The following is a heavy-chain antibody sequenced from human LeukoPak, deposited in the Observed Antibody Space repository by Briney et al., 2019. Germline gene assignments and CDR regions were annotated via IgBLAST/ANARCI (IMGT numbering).Heavy chain of an antibody. J-gene: IGHJ5*02. Sequence: SETLSLTCTVSGGSISSSSYYWGWIRQPPGKGLEWIGSIYYSGSTYYNPSLKSRVTISVDTSKNQFSLKLSSVTAADTAVYYCARTTYDFWSGFPAWGQGTLVTVSS. CDR3: ARTTYDFWSGFPA. V-gene: IGHV4-39*07. CDR1: GGSISSSSYY. D-gene: IGHD3-3*01. CDR2: IYYSGST.